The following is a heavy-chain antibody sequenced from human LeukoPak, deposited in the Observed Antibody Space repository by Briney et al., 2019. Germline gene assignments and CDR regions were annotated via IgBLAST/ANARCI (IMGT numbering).Heavy chain of an antibody. V-gene: IGHV4-4*09. CDR1: GGSISSYY. Sequence: SETLSLTCTASGGSISSYYWSWIRQPPGKVLEWIGYIYTSGSTNYNPSLKSRVTISVDTSKNQFSLKLSSVTAADTAVYYCARRGYASYSSSWTPFFDYWGQGTLVTVSS. CDR2: IYTSGST. D-gene: IGHD6-13*01. J-gene: IGHJ4*02. CDR3: ARRGYASYSSSWTPFFDY.